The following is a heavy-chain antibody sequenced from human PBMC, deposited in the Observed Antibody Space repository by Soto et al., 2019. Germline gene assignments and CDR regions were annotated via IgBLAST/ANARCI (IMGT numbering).Heavy chain of an antibody. V-gene: IGHV3-53*01. D-gene: IGHD6-19*01. Sequence: EVHLVESGGGLIQHGGSLRLSCAASGFTVGNNYMNWVRQAPGKGLEWVSLMYSGGGTYYADSVKGRFTMSRDSSKNTLYLQLNSLRAEDTAMYYCTTSPSVGVWGQGTTVTVSS. CDR2: MYSGGGT. CDR3: TTSPSVGV. J-gene: IGHJ6*02. CDR1: GFTVGNNY.